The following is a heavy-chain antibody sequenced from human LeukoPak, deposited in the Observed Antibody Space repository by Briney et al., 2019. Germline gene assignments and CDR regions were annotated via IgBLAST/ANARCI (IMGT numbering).Heavy chain of an antibody. V-gene: IGHV1-69*13. D-gene: IGHD4-23*01. Sequence: SVKVSCKASGGTFISYAISWVRQAPGQGLEWMGGIIPIFGTANYAQKFQGRVTITADESTSTAYMQLSSLRSEDTAVYYCARGVYGGNSHYYYGMDVWGQGTTVTVSS. CDR1: GGTFISYA. J-gene: IGHJ6*02. CDR3: ARGVYGGNSHYYYGMDV. CDR2: IIPIFGTA.